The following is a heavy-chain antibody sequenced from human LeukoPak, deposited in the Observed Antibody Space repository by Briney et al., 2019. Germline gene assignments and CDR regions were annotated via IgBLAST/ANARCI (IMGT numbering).Heavy chain of an antibody. V-gene: IGHV1-46*01. CDR1: GGTFSNYA. CDR3: ARKNGLDY. Sequence: ASVKVSCKSSGGTFSNYAISWMRQAPGQGLEWMGIINPSGGSTSYAQKFQGRVTMTRDMSTSTVYMELSSLRSEDTAVYYCARKNGLDYWGQGTLVTVSS. J-gene: IGHJ4*02. CDR2: INPSGGST.